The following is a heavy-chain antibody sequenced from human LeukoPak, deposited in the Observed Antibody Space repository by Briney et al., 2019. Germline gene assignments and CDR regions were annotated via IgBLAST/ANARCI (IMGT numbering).Heavy chain of an antibody. J-gene: IGHJ3*02. V-gene: IGHV3-15*01. CDR1: GFTFSNAS. CDR3: TTDLHSGHGWEAFDI. CDR2: IKSKTAGGTT. D-gene: IGHD5-12*01. Sequence: GGSLRLSCAASGFTFSNASMSWVRQAPGKGREWVGRIKSKTAGGTTDYAAPVKGRFNISRDDSKNTLYLQMNSLKTEDTVVYYCTTDLHSGHGWEAFDIWGQGTMVTVSS.